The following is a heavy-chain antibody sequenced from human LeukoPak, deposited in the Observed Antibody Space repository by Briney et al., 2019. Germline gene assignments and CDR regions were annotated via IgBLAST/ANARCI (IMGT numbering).Heavy chain of an antibody. CDR3: AKASSSWYPFIINDFDY. J-gene: IGHJ4*02. V-gene: IGHV3-23*01. Sequence: GGSLRLSCAASGFTFSSYAMSWVRQAPGKGLEWVSAISGSGGSTYYADSVKGRFTISRDNSKNTLYLQMNSLRAEDTAVCYCAKASSSWYPFIINDFDYWGQGTLVTVSS. CDR1: GFTFSSYA. CDR2: ISGSGGST. D-gene: IGHD6-13*01.